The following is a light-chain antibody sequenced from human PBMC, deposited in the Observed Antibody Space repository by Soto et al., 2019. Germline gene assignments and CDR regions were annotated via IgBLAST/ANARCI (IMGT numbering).Light chain of an antibody. CDR3: SSHTSSSSTPVV. Sequence: QSALTQPASVSGSPGQSIAISCTGTSSNVGGYNSVSWYQQHPGKAPKLMIYDVSNRPSGVSDRFSGSKSGNTASLTISGLQAEDEADYYCSSHTSSSSTPVVFGGGTQLTVL. CDR2: DVS. CDR1: SSNVGGYNS. V-gene: IGLV2-14*01. J-gene: IGLJ2*01.